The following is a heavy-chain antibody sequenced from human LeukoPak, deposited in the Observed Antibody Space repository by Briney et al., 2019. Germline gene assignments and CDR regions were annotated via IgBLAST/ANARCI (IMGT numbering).Heavy chain of an antibody. CDR1: GGSISSYY. CDR2: IYYSGST. J-gene: IGHJ5*02. Sequence: SETLSLTCTVSGGSISSYYWSWIRQAPGKGLEWIGYIYYSGSTNYNPSLKSRVTTSVDTSKDQFSLKLSSVTAADTAVYYCASLNYYGSGSYSFDPWGQGTLVTVSS. D-gene: IGHD3-10*01. V-gene: IGHV4-59*08. CDR3: ASLNYYGSGSYSFDP.